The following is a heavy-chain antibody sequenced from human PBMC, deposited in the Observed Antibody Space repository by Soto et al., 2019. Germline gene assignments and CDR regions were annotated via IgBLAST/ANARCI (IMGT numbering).Heavy chain of an antibody. D-gene: IGHD6-13*01. J-gene: IGHJ6*02. Sequence: SETLSLTCAVYGGSFSGNYISWVRQPPRKRLEWIGEINHSGSTNYNPSLKSRVTKSVDTSKNQFSLKLSSVTAADTAVYYCSSYSSSWYSHYGMDVWCQGTTVTVSS. CDR3: SSYSSSWYSHYGMDV. V-gene: IGHV4-34*01. CDR2: INHSGST. CDR1: GGSFSGNY.